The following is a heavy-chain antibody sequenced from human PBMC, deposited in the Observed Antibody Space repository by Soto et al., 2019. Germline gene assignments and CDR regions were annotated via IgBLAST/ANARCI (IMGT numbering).Heavy chain of an antibody. V-gene: IGHV4-61*05. CDR1: SGSMSSSLNH. J-gene: IGHJ6*02. CDR3: ARTYYASRADV. D-gene: IGHD2-2*01. CDR2: IYYSGST. Sequence: SETLSLTCIVSSGSMSSSLNHWGWIRQPPGKGLKWIGYIYYSGSTNYNASLKSRVTISLDTSKNQFSLKLNSVTAADTAVYYCARTYYASRADVWGQGTTVTVSS.